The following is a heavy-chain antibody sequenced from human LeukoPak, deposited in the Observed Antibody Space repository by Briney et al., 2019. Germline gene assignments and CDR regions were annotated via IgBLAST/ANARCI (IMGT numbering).Heavy chain of an antibody. J-gene: IGHJ4*02. CDR3: ARGRRRNFWSGYHFDY. Sequence: SEALSLTCTVSGGSISSYYWSWIRQPPGKGLEWIGYIYYSGSTNYNPSLKSRVTISVDTSKNQFSLKLSSVTAADTAVYYCARGRRRNFWSGYHFDYWGQGTLVTVSS. V-gene: IGHV4-59*01. D-gene: IGHD3-3*01. CDR1: GGSISSYY. CDR2: IYYSGST.